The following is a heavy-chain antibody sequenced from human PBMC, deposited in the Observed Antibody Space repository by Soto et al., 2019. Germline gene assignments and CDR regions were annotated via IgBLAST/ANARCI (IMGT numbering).Heavy chain of an antibody. Sequence: SSETLSLTCTVSGGSISSYYWSWIRQPPGKGLEWIGYIYYSGSTNYNPSLKSRVTISVDTSKNQFSLKLSSVTAADTAVYYCASGGYFDWLLYWGQGTLVTVSS. CDR2: IYYSGST. V-gene: IGHV4-59*08. CDR3: ASGGYFDWLLY. J-gene: IGHJ4*02. D-gene: IGHD3-9*01. CDR1: GGSISSYY.